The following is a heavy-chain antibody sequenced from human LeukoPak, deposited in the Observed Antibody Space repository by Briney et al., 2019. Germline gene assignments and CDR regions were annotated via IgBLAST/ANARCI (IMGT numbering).Heavy chain of an antibody. V-gene: IGHV1-69*04. CDR2: IIPILGIA. J-gene: IGHJ4*02. D-gene: IGHD3-22*01. Sequence: SLKVSCKASGGTFSSYAISWVRQAPGQGLEWMGRIIPILGIANYAQKFQGRVTITADKSTSTAYMELSSLRSEDTAVYYCARPSSLYYYDSSGYVGYYFDYWGQGTLVTVSS. CDR1: GGTFSSYA. CDR3: ARPSSLYYYDSSGYVGYYFDY.